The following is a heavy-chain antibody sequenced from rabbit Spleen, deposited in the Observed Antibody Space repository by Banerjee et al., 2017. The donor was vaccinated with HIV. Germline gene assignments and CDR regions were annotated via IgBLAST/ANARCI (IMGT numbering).Heavy chain of an antibody. CDR2: IDPVFGST. CDR1: GFDFSSYG. CDR3: ARDLAGVIGWNFNL. Sequence: QEQLVESGGGLVQPGGSLKLSCKASGFDFSSYGVTWVRQAPGKGLEWIGYIDPVFGSTSYASWVNGRFSISKTASTTVTLRMTRLTAADTATYFCARDLAGVIGWNFNLWGPGTLVTVS. J-gene: IGHJ4*01. D-gene: IGHD4-1*01. V-gene: IGHV1S39*01.